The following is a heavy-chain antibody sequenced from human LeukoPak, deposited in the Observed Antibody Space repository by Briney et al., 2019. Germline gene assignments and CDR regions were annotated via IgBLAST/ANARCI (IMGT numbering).Heavy chain of an antibody. J-gene: IGHJ4*02. Sequence: ASVKVSCKASGYTFTGYYMHWVRQAPGQGLEWMGWINPNSGGTNYAQKFQGRVTMTRDTSISTAYMGLSRLRSDDTAVYYCARGPRRASSIAAPFDYWGQGTLVTVSS. V-gene: IGHV1-2*02. D-gene: IGHD6-6*01. CDR2: INPNSGGT. CDR3: ARGPRRASSIAAPFDY. CDR1: GYTFTGYY.